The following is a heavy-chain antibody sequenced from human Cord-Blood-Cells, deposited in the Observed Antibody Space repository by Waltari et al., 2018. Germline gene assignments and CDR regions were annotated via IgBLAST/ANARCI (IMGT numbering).Heavy chain of an antibody. V-gene: IGHV3-15*01. J-gene: IGHJ4*02. Sequence: EIQLLEAGAGSVKPAGSLRLPCTASGSTFSTTRMSWVRQAPGKGLEWVGRIKSKTDGGTTDYAAPVKGRFTISRDDSKNTLYLQMNSLKTEDTAVYYCTTRIMSGSYYWGQGTLVTVSS. CDR1: GSTFSTTR. CDR3: TTRIMSGSYY. CDR2: IKSKTDGGTT. D-gene: IGHD1-26*01.